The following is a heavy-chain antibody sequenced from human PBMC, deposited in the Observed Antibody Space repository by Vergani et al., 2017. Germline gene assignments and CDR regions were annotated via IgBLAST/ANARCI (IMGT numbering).Heavy chain of an antibody. Sequence: QVQLVQSGAEVKKPGASVKVSCKASGYTFSSYGMHWVRQAPGKGLEWVAFIRYDGINKYYADSVKGRFTISRDNSKNTLYLQMNSLRAEDTAVYYCAKEVRYSYGSGARNYYYYGMDVWGQGTTVTVSS. CDR2: IRYDGINK. CDR3: AKEVRYSYGSGARNYYYYGMDV. CDR1: GYTFSSYG. V-gene: IGHV3-30*02. D-gene: IGHD5-18*01. J-gene: IGHJ6*02.